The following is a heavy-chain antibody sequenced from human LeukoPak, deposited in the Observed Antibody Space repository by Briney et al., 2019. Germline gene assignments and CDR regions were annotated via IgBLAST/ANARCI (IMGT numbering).Heavy chain of an antibody. Sequence: GGSLRLPCVGSGFTFSNSILSWVRQAPGKGLEWLSTFSGNDGYTYYADSVKGRFTISRDNSKNTVYLQMNSLRAEDTANYYCAKRSTGYYFDSWGQGTLVTVSS. CDR1: GFTFSNSI. CDR3: AKRSTGYYFDS. V-gene: IGHV3-23*01. D-gene: IGHD2-2*01. CDR2: FSGNDGYT. J-gene: IGHJ4*02.